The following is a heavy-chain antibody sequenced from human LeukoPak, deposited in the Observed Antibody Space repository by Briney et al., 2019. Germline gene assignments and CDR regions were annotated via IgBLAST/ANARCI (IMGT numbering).Heavy chain of an antibody. CDR2: INPSGGST. D-gene: IGHD2-15*01. Sequence: GASVKVSCKASGYTITSNYIHWVRQAPGQALEWMGTINPSGGSTKYAQKFQGRVTMTRDTSTNTVYMELSSLRSEDTAVYFCAGAYCSGGSCYKRYFQHWGQGTLVTVSS. V-gene: IGHV1-46*01. J-gene: IGHJ1*01. CDR1: GYTITSNY. CDR3: AGAYCSGGSCYKRYFQH.